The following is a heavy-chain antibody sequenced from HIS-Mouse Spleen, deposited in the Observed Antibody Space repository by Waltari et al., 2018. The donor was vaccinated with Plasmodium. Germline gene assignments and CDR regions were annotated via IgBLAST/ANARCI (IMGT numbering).Heavy chain of an antibody. D-gene: IGHD5-12*01. V-gene: IGHV3-7*01. J-gene: IGHJ2*01. Sequence: EVQLVETGGGLVQPGGYLRLSCAAAGVSFRMDWMGWVHQAPGKGLEWVANIKQDGSEKYYVDSVKGRFTISRDNAKNSLYLQMNSLRAEDTAVYYCARDRRGYWYFDLWGRGTLVTVSS. CDR1: GVSFRMDW. CDR2: IKQDGSEK. CDR3: ARDRRGYWYFDL.